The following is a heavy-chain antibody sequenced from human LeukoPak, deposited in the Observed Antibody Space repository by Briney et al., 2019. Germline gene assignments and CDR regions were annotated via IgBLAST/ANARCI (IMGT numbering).Heavy chain of an antibody. D-gene: IGHD3-3*02. V-gene: IGHV3-30-3*01. Sequence: GRSLRLSCAASGFTFSDYAMHWVRQAPGKGLEWVAVISKDGSDKYYPGSVKGRFTISRDNFKNTLYLQMSSLRAEDTAVYYCAKDLAFKANWDYYGMDVWGQGTTVTVSS. CDR2: ISKDGSDK. CDR3: AKDLAFKANWDYYGMDV. CDR1: GFTFSDYA. J-gene: IGHJ6*02.